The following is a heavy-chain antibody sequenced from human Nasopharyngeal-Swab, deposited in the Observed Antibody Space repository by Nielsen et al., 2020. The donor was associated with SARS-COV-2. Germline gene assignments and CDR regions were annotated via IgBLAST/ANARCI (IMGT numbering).Heavy chain of an antibody. Sequence: SVKVSCKASGYTFTRYYIHWVRQAPGQRLEWMGGIIPIIDVAKYGQKFQGRVAITADKSTSTAYMELRSLRSDDTGVYYCARGGWLRRSYYYSYYYMDVWGKGTTVTVSS. CDR1: GYTFTRYY. CDR2: IIPIIDVA. D-gene: IGHD5-12*01. J-gene: IGHJ6*03. V-gene: IGHV1-69*10. CDR3: ARGGWLRRSYYYSYYYMDV.